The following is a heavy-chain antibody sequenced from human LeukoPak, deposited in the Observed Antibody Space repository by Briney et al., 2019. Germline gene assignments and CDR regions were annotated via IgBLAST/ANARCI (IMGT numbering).Heavy chain of an antibody. V-gene: IGHV3-64*01. CDR3: ARDAQDV. CDR1: GFTFSSYA. Sequence: PGGSLRLSCAASGFTFSSYAMHWVRQAPGKGLEYVSAISSNGGSTYYANSVKGRFTTSRDNSKNTLYLQMGSLRAEDMAVYYCARDAQDVWGKGTTVTVSS. J-gene: IGHJ6*04. CDR2: ISSNGGST.